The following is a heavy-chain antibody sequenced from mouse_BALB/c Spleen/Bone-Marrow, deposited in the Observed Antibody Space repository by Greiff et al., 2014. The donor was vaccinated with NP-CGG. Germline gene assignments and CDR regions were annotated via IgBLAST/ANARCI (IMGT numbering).Heavy chain of an antibody. CDR3: AITTVVNAMDY. J-gene: IGHJ4*01. CDR2: IHYSGTT. D-gene: IGHD1-1*01. CDR1: GYSITSGYT. Sequence: EVNLVESGPDLVKPSQSLSLTCTVTGYSITSGYTWHWIRQFPGNTLEWMGYIHYSGTTNYNPSLKSRISITRDTSKNQFFLQLNSVTTEDTAAYYCAITTVVNAMDYWGQGTSVTVSS. V-gene: IGHV3-1*02.